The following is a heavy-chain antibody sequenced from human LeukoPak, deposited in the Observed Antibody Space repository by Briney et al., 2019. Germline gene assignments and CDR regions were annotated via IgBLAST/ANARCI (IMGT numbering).Heavy chain of an antibody. Sequence: SETLSLTCTVSGGSISSYYWSWIRQPPGKGLEWLGYIYYSGSTNYNPSLKSRVTISVDTSKNQFSLKLSSVTAAGTAVYYCARDYYDSSGYYYYGMDVWGQGTTVTVSS. D-gene: IGHD3-22*01. V-gene: IGHV4-59*01. CDR1: GGSISSYY. CDR2: IYYSGST. J-gene: IGHJ6*02. CDR3: ARDYYDSSGYYYYGMDV.